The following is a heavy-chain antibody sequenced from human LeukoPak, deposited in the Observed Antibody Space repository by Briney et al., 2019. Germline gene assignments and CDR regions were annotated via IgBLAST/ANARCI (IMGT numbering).Heavy chain of an antibody. CDR2: IIPIFGTA. V-gene: IGHV1-69*05. D-gene: IGHD3-22*01. Sequence: ASVKVSCKASGGTFSSYAISWVRQAPGQGLEWMGGIIPIFGTANYAQKFQGRVTITTDESTSTAYMELSSLRSEDTAVYYCANRNPYYYDSSGYYFDLDVWGQGTLVTVSS. J-gene: IGHJ4*02. CDR3: ANRNPYYYDSSGYYFDLDV. CDR1: GGTFSSYA.